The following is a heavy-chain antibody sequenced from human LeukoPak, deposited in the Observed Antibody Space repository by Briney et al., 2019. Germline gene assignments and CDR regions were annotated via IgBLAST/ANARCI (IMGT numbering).Heavy chain of an antibody. CDR3: ARDSSSWYGAFDI. J-gene: IGHJ3*02. V-gene: IGHV1-69*13. CDR1: GGTFSSYA. D-gene: IGHD6-13*01. Sequence: GASVKVSCKASGGTFSSYAISWVRQAPGQGLEWMGGIIPIFGTANYAQKFQGRVTITADESTSTAYMELSSLRSEDTAVYYCARDSSSWYGAFDIWGQGTMVTVSS. CDR2: IIPIFGTA.